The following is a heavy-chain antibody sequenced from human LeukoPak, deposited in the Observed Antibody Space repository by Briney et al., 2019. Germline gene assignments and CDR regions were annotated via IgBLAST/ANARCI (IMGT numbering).Heavy chain of an antibody. CDR2: IYTTGST. CDR1: GGSISSGSYY. J-gene: IGHJ3*02. V-gene: IGHV4-61*02. D-gene: IGHD3-3*01. Sequence: SETLSLTCTVSGGSISSGSYYWSWIRQPAGKGLDWIGRIYTTGSTNYNPSLKSRVTISVDTSKNQFSLKLSSVTAADTAVYYCARHFGAGYYDLRGAFDIWGQGTMVTVSS. CDR3: ARHFGAGYYDLRGAFDI.